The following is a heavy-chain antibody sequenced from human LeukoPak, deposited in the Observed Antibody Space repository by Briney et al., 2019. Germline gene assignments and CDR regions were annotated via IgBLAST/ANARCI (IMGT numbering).Heavy chain of an antibody. CDR3: ARGKGIAAAGPTWFEP. CDR1: GYTFTSYA. D-gene: IGHD6-13*01. Sequence: ASVKVSCKASGYTFTSYAMHWVRQAPGQRLEWMGWINAGNGNTKYSQKFQGRVTITRDTSASTAYMELSSLRSEDTAVYYCARGKGIAAAGPTWFEPWGQGTLVTVSS. J-gene: IGHJ5*02. CDR2: INAGNGNT. V-gene: IGHV1-3*01.